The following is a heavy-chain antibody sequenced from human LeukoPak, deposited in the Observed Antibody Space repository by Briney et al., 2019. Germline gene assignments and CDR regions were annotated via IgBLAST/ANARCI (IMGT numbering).Heavy chain of an antibody. Sequence: PGGSLRLSCAASGFTFSDYYMSWIRQAPGKGLEWVSYISSSGSTIYYADSVKGRFTISRDKSKNTLDLQMNSLRAEDTAVYYCARKTGYNSLDYWGQGTLVAVSS. V-gene: IGHV3-11*04. CDR1: GFTFSDYY. D-gene: IGHD5-24*01. CDR2: ISSSGSTI. J-gene: IGHJ4*02. CDR3: ARKTGYNSLDY.